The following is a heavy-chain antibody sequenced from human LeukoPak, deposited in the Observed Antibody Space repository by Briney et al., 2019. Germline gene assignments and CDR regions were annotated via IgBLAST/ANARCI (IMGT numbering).Heavy chain of an antibody. D-gene: IGHD1-26*01. V-gene: IGHV1-8*01. CDR2: MNPNSGNT. CDR3: ARDQYSGSYYGRYNWFDP. Sequence: ASVKVSCKASGYTFNNYDINWVRQATGQGLEWMGWMNPNSGNTGYAQKFQGRVTMTRDTSTSTVYMELSSLRSEDTAVYYCARDQYSGSYYGRYNWFDPWGQGTLVTVSS. CDR1: GYTFNNYD. J-gene: IGHJ5*02.